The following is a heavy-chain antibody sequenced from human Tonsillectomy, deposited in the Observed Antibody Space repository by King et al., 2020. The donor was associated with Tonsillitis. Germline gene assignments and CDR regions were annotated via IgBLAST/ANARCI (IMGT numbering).Heavy chain of an antibody. V-gene: IGHV4-39*01. CDR1: GGSISSSDQF. J-gene: IGHJ4*02. CDR2: MYNSGTT. CDR3: ARYVSGTFDY. D-gene: IGHD1-26*01. Sequence: LQLQESGPGVVKPSETLSLTCTVSGGSISSSDQFWAWIRQPPGKGLEWIGYMYNSGTTLYNPSLKSRITISGGTSVNRCSLKLSSVTAADTALYFCARYVSGTFDYWGQGALVTVSS.